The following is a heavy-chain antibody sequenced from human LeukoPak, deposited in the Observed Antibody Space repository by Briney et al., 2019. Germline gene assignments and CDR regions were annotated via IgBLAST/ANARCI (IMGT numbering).Heavy chain of an antibody. Sequence: GGSLRLSCAASGFTFSSYSMNWVRQAPGKGLEWVSYIDSSGSNIRYADSVKGRFTISRDNAKNSLYLQMNSLRAEDTAVYYCARTKEMASISYFDSWGQGTLVTVSS. D-gene: IGHD5-24*01. V-gene: IGHV3-48*04. CDR1: GFTFSSYS. J-gene: IGHJ4*02. CDR2: IDSSGSNI. CDR3: ARTKEMASISYFDS.